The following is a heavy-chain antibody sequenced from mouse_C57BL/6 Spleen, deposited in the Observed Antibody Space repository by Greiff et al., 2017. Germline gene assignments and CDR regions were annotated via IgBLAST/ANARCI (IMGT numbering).Heavy chain of an antibody. J-gene: IGHJ2*01. D-gene: IGHD4-1*02. CDR1: GYTITSGYY. V-gene: IGHV3-6*01. CDR3: ARDILQLGEDY. Sequence: EVKLVESGPGLVKPSQSLTLTCSVTGYTITSGYYWKWIRQFPGNKLGWVGNKSYNGSNNYNPPLKNRISITRDTSKNQFFLKLNSVTTEDTATYYCARDILQLGEDYWGQGTTLTVSS. CDR2: KSYNGSN.